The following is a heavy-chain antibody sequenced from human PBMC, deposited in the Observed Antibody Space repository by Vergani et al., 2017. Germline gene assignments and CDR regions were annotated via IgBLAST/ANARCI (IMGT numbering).Heavy chain of an antibody. CDR2: IYYSGST. D-gene: IGHD1-1*01. V-gene: IGHV4-39*01. CDR1: GGSISSSSYY. J-gene: IGHJ5*02. CDR3: ARGDGTTGTTGDP. Sequence: QLQLQESGPGLVKPSETLSLTCTVSGGSISSSSYYWGWIRQPPGKGLEWIGSIYYSGSTYYNPSLKSRVTISVDTSKNQFSLKRSSVTAADTAVYYCARGDGTTGTTGDPWGQGTLVTVSS.